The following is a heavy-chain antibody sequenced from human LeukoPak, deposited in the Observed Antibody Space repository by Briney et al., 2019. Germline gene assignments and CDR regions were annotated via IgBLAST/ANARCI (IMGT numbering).Heavy chain of an antibody. V-gene: IGHV3-23*01. D-gene: IGHD6-13*01. CDR2: ISGRDGNT. Sequence: TGGSLRLSCAASGFTFYNYAMSWVRQAPGKGLEWVSAISGRDGNTYYADSVKGRFTISRDNSKNTLYLQMNSLRAEDTAVYYCAKRRQQSFDYWGQGTLVTVSS. CDR3: AKRRQQSFDY. J-gene: IGHJ4*02. CDR1: GFTFYNYA.